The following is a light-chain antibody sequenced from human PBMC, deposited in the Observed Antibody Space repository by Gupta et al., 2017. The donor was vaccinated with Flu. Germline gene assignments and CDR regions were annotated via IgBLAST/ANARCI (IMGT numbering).Light chain of an antibody. V-gene: IGKV2-28*01. CDR3: MQALQTPRT. J-gene: IGKJ4*01. Sequence: EILMTQSPLSLPVTPGEPASISCRSSQSLLHSNGYNYLDWYLQKPGQSPQLLIYLGSNRASGVPDRFSGSGSGTDFTLPISRVEAEDVGVYYCMQALQTPRTFGGGTKVEIK. CDR2: LGS. CDR1: QSLLHSNGYNY.